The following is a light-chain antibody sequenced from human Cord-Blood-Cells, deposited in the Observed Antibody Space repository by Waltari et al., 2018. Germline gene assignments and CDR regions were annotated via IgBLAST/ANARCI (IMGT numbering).Light chain of an antibody. CDR1: SSDVGGYNY. V-gene: IGLV2-11*01. CDR2: DVS. CDR3: CSYAGSYTWV. Sequence: QSALTQPRSVSGSPGQSVTIPCTGTSSDVGGYNYVSWYQQPPGKAPKLMIYDVSKRPSGVPDRFSGSKSGNTASLTISGLQAEEEADYYCCSYAGSYTWVFGGGTKLTVL. J-gene: IGLJ3*02.